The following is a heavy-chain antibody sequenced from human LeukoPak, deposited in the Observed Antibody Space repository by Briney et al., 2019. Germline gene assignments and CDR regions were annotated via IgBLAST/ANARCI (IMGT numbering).Heavy chain of an antibody. J-gene: IGHJ6*02. CDR1: GGSISSGDYY. V-gene: IGHV4-30-4*01. Sequence: PSETLSLTCTVSGGSISSGDYYWSWIRQPPGKGLEWIGYIYYSGSTYYNPSLKSRVTISVDTSKNQFSLKLSSVTAADTAVYYCASETPEGGGMDVWGQGTTVTV. CDR3: ASETPEGGGMDV. D-gene: IGHD4-23*01. CDR2: IYYSGST.